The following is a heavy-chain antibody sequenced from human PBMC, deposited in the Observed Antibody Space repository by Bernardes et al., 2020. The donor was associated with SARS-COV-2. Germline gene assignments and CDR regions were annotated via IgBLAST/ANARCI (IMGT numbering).Heavy chain of an antibody. J-gene: IGHJ6*02. V-gene: IGHV7-4-1*02. Sequence: ASEKVSCKASGYTFSNYAINWVRQAPGQGLEYMGWINTNTGNPTYAQGFTGRFVFSLDTSVSTAFLQISSLKAEDTAVDFCSRDDVVPGDHYYHGMDVWGRGTTVTVSS. CDR2: INTNTGNP. CDR3: SRDDVVPGDHYYHGMDV. CDR1: GYTFSNYA. D-gene: IGHD2-2*01.